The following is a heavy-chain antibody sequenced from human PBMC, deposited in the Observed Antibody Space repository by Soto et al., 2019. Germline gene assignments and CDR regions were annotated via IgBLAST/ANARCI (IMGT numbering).Heavy chain of an antibody. Sequence: PGGSLRLSCAGSGFTFGDSYMSWIRQAPGKGLEWLSYISPGSRYPAYADSVKGRFTISRDNAKRSLYLQMMSLTAEDTAVYHCARAYQLTYYFDDWGPGTPVTVSS. D-gene: IGHD3-9*01. CDR3: ARAYQLTYYFDD. J-gene: IGHJ4*02. V-gene: IGHV3-11*06. CDR2: ISPGSRYP. CDR1: GFTFGDSY.